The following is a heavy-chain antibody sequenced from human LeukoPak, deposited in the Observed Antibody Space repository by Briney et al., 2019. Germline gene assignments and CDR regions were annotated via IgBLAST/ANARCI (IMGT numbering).Heavy chain of an antibody. Sequence: GGSLRLSCAASGFTFSSYGMHWVRQAPGKGLEWVAFIRDDGGDKDYVDSVKGRFTISRDNSKNTLYLQMNSLRAEDTAVYYCAKDRHKGNYYFDYWGQGTLVTVSS. V-gene: IGHV3-30*02. CDR3: AKDRHKGNYYFDY. CDR1: GFTFSSYG. D-gene: IGHD1-7*01. CDR2: IRDDGGDK. J-gene: IGHJ4*02.